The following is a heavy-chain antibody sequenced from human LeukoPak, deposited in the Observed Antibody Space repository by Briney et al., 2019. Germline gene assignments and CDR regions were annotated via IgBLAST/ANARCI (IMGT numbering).Heavy chain of an antibody. Sequence: PGGSLRLSCAASGFTFSSYGMSWVRQAPGKGLEWVSSISSSSSYIYYADSVKGRFTISRDNAKNSLYLQMNSLRAEDTAVYYCARRQSTSGYDFWGQGTLATVSS. V-gene: IGHV3-21*01. D-gene: IGHD5-12*01. CDR1: GFTFSSYG. CDR3: ARRQSTSGYDF. CDR2: ISSSSSYI. J-gene: IGHJ4*02.